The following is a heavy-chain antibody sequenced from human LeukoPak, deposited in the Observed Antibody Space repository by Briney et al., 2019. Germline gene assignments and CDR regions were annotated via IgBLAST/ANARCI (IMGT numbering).Heavy chain of an antibody. J-gene: IGHJ4*02. D-gene: IGHD6-19*01. V-gene: IGHV4-59*01. CDR1: GDSISDYY. CDR3: ARDSRGAGPDFDY. CDR2: IYYSGTT. Sequence: PSETLSLTCTVSGDSISDYYWAWIRQPPGKGLEWIGYIYYSGTTNYNPSLKSRVTISVDTSRNQFSLKLSSVTAADTAVYYCARDSRGAGPDFDYWGQGTLVTVSS.